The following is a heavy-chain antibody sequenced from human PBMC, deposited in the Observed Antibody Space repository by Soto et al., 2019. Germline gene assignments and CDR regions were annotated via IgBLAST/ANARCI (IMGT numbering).Heavy chain of an antibody. CDR3: VRALGYYFDY. D-gene: IGHD6-25*01. V-gene: IGHV1-3*04. J-gene: IGHJ4*02. Sequence: QVQLVQSGAEVKKPGASVKVSYKASGYTFTTYAMHWVRQAPGQRLEWMGWINTGNGNTDYSQKFQGRVTVARDTSASTAYMEVSSLKSEDTAVYYCVRALGYYFDYWGQGTLVTVSS. CDR2: INTGNGNT. CDR1: GYTFTTYA.